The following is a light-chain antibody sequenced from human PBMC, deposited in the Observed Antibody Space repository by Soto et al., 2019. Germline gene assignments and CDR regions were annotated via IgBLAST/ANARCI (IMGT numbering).Light chain of an antibody. J-gene: IGKJ4*01. CDR3: QQYNNSPT. V-gene: IGKV3-15*01. CDR2: GAS. CDR1: QSVSSN. Sequence: EIVMTQSPATLSVSPGERATLSCRASQSVSSNLAWYQQNPGHAPRLLIYGASTRATGIPASFSSSGSGTEFTLTISSLQSEDFAVYYCQQYNNSPTFGGGTKVEIK.